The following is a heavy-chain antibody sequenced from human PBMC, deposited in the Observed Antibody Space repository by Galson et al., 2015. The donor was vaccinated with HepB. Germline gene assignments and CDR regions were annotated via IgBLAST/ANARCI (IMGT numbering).Heavy chain of an antibody. V-gene: IGHV3-53*01. CDR2: IYSGCST. D-gene: IGHD1-26*01. CDR3: ASGGHGAYWYFDL. Sequence: SLRLSCAASGFTVSSNYMSWVRQAPGKGLEWVSVIYSGCSTYYADSVKGRFTISRDKSKNTLYLQMNSLRAEDTAVYYCASGGHGAYWYFDLWGRGTLVTVSS. J-gene: IGHJ2*01. CDR1: GFTVSSNY.